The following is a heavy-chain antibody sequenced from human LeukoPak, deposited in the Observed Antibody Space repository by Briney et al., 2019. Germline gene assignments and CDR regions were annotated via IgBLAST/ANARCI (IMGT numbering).Heavy chain of an antibody. CDR1: GFTFSDHY. CDR2: TRNKADSYTT. CDR3: ARNIAAANTPFDY. V-gene: IGHV3-72*01. Sequence: GGSLRLSCATSGFTFSDHYMDWVRQAPGKGLEWVGRTRNKADSYTTEYAASVKGRSTISRDDSKDSLYLQMNSLKTEDTAVYYCARNIAAANTPFDYWGQGTLVTVSS. J-gene: IGHJ4*02. D-gene: IGHD6-13*01.